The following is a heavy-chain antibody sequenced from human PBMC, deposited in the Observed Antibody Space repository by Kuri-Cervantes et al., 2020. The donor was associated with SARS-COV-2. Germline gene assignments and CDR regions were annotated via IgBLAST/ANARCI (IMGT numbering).Heavy chain of an antibody. Sequence: ASVKVSCQASGYTFTSYGISWVRQAPGQGLEWMGWISAYNGNTNYAQKLQGGVTMTTDTSTSTAYMELRSLRSDDTAVYYCAREDYDFWNGYSDYWGQGTLVTVSS. V-gene: IGHV1-18*01. J-gene: IGHJ4*02. CDR2: ISAYNGNT. D-gene: IGHD3-3*01. CDR1: GYTFTSYG. CDR3: AREDYDFWNGYSDY.